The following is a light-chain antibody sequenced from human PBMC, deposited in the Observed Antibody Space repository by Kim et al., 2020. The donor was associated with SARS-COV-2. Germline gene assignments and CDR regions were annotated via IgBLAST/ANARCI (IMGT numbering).Light chain of an antibody. CDR2: EIN. V-gene: IGLV2-23*02. CDR3: SSYAGSGLGV. CDR1: NSDVGSYNL. Sequence: QSALTQPASVSGSPGQSITISCTGTNSDVGSYNLVSWYQQHPGKAPKLMIYEINNLPSGVSDRFSGSKSGNTASLTISGLQAEDEADYYCSSYAGSGLGVFGGGTQLTVL. J-gene: IGLJ3*02.